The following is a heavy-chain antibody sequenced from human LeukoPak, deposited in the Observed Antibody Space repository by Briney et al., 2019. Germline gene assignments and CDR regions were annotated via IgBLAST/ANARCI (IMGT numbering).Heavy chain of an antibody. V-gene: IGHV1-69*13. CDR1: GGTFSSYA. CDR2: IIPIFGTA. Sequence: GASVKVSCKASGGTFSSYAISWVRQAPGQGLEWMGGIIPIFGTANYAQKFQGRVTITADESTSTAYMELSSLRSEDTAVYYCARGMALLYYYYGMDVWGQGTTVTVSS. J-gene: IGHJ6*02. D-gene: IGHD5-24*01. CDR3: ARGMALLYYYYGMDV.